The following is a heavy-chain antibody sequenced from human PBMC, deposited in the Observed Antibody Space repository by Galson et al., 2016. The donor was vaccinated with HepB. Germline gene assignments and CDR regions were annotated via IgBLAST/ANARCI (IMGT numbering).Heavy chain of an antibody. CDR2: ISTKKGET. J-gene: IGHJ4*02. Sequence: SVKVSCKASGYRFTRYGISWVRQAPGQGPEWLGWISTKKGETNVPQKFKDRVTMTTDSYTNTAYLELGRLQTDDTAVYFCVRDWSDDVHIILDSWGQGTLVTVSS. CDR3: VRDWSDDVHIILDS. D-gene: IGHD1-1*01. CDR1: GYRFTRYG. V-gene: IGHV1-18*01.